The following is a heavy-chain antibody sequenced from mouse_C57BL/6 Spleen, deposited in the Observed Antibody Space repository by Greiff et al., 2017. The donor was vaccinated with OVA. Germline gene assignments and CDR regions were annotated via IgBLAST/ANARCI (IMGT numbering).Heavy chain of an antibody. V-gene: IGHV5-17*01. J-gene: IGHJ2*01. CDR2: ISSGSSTI. D-gene: IGHD3-1*01. CDR1: GFTFSDYG. CDR3: AREEYSGFDY. Sequence: EVKLMESGGGLVKPGGSLKLSCAASGFTFSDYGMHWVRQAPEKGLEWVAYISSGSSTIYYADTVKGRFTISRDNAKNTLFLQMTSLRSEDTAMYYCAREEYSGFDYWGQGTTLTVSS.